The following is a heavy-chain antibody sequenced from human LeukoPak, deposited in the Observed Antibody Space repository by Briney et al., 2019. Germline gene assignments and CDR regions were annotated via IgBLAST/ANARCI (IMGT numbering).Heavy chain of an antibody. Sequence: SETLSLTCTVSGGSISSYHWSWIRQPPGKGLEWIGYIYYSGSTNYNPSLKSRVTISVDTSKNQFSLKLSSVTAADTAVYYCARQVNYGEEGAFDIWGQGTMVTVSS. CDR2: IYYSGST. CDR1: GGSISSYH. CDR3: ARQVNYGEEGAFDI. D-gene: IGHD4-17*01. V-gene: IGHV4-59*08. J-gene: IGHJ3*02.